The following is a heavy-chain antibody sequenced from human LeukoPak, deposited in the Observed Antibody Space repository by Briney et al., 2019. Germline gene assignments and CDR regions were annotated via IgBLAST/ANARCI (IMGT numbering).Heavy chain of an antibody. V-gene: IGHV3-23*01. CDR3: PKDRTPDGFYSIDH. Sequence: GGSLRHSCTASGFTFSIYAMNWVRQAPGKGLEWVSVIFGNGAGTNYADSVKGRFTISRDNSKNTLYLQMNSLRAEDTAVYYCPKDRTPDGFYSIDHWGQGVLVTVSS. CDR2: IFGNGAGT. J-gene: IGHJ4*02. CDR1: GFTFSIYA. D-gene: IGHD3-3*01.